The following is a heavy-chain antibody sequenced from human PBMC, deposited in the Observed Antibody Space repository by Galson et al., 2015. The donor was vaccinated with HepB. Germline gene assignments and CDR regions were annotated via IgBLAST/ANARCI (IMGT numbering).Heavy chain of an antibody. CDR3: ARESGYEPPAGYFDY. V-gene: IGHV3-30*04. Sequence: SLRLSCAASGFTFSSYAMHWVRQAPGKGLEWVAVISYDGSNKYYADSVKGRFTISRDNSKNTLYLQMNSLRAEDTAVYYCARESGYEPPAGYFDYWGQGTLVTVSS. CDR1: GFTFSSYA. CDR2: ISYDGSNK. D-gene: IGHD5-12*01. J-gene: IGHJ4*02.